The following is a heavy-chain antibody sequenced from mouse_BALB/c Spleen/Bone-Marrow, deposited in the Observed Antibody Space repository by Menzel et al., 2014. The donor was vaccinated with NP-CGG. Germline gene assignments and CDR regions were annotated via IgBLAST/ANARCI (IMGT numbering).Heavy chain of an antibody. CDR1: GFPFSGYD. CDR2: ISSGGPYT. D-gene: IGHD2-2*01. Sequence: EGKLMESGGGLGKPGGSLKLSCAASGFPFSGYDMSWVRQTPEKRLEWVATISSGGPYTYYPVSVKGRFTISRDNARNTLYLQMSGLRSEDTALYYCARQDGYDGTWFAYWGQATLVTVSA. CDR3: ARQDGYDGTWFAY. V-gene: IGHV5-9*02. J-gene: IGHJ3*01.